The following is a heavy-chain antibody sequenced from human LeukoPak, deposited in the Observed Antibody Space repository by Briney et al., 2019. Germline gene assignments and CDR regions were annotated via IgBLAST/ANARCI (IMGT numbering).Heavy chain of an antibody. CDR2: INPSGGGT. CDR1: GYTFTSYY. V-gene: IGHV1-46*01. D-gene: IGHD3-22*01. CDR3: ARGPDYYDSSGYLYYFDY. J-gene: IGHJ4*02. Sequence: GASVKVSCEASGYTFTSYYIHWVRQAPGQGLEWMGIINPSGGGTSYAQRFQGRVTMTRDTSTSTVYMELSSLRSEDTAVYYCARGPDYYDSSGYLYYFDYWGQGTLVTVSS.